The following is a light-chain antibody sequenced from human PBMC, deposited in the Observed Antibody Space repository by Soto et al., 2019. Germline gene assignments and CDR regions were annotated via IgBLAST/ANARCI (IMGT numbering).Light chain of an antibody. CDR3: QQYGSSPLT. V-gene: IGKV3-20*01. CDR1: QSVSSSY. Sequence: EIVLTQSPATLSLSPGERATPSCRASQSVSSSYLAWYQQKHGQAPRLLIYGASSRATGIPDRFSGSGSGTDLTITISRLEPEDFEVYYCQQYGSSPLTFGGGTKVDIK. CDR2: GAS. J-gene: IGKJ4*01.